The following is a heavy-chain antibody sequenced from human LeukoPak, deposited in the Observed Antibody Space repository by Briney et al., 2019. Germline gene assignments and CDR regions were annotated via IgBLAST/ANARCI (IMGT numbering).Heavy chain of an antibody. CDR2: ISSSSSYI. Sequence: GGSLRLSCAASGFTFSSYSMNWVRQAPGKGLEWVSSISSSSSYIYYADSVKGRFTISRDNAKNSLYLQMNSLRAEDTAVYYCAREATSNYDILTGYLLTPHYFDYWGQGTLVTVSS. D-gene: IGHD3-9*01. V-gene: IGHV3-21*01. CDR1: GFTFSSYS. CDR3: AREATSNYDILTGYLLTPHYFDY. J-gene: IGHJ4*02.